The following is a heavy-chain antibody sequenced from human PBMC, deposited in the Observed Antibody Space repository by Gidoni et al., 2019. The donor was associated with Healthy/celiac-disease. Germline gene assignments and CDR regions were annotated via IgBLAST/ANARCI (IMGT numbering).Heavy chain of an antibody. Sequence: EVQLVESGGGLVQPGGSLRLSCAASGFTVSSNYMSWVRQAPGKGLEGVSVIYSGGSTYYADSVKGRFTISRDNSKNTLYLQMNSLRAEDTAVYYCAREPYYYGSGSYGMDVWGQGTTVTVSS. CDR1: GFTVSSNY. V-gene: IGHV3-66*01. D-gene: IGHD3-10*01. CDR3: AREPYYYGSGSYGMDV. J-gene: IGHJ6*02. CDR2: IYSGGST.